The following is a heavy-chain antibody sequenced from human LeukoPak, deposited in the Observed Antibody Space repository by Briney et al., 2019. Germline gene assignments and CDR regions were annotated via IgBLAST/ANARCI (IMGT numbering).Heavy chain of an antibody. J-gene: IGHJ5*02. V-gene: IGHV4-34*01. CDR1: GGSFSGYY. D-gene: IGHD5-24*01. CDR2: INHSGST. CDR3: ASPVEMATT. Sequence: PSETLSLTCAVYGGSFSGYYWSWIRQPPGEGLEWIGEINHSGSTNYNPSLKSRVTISVGTSKNQFSLKLSSVTAADTAVYYCASPVEMATTWGQGTLVTVSS.